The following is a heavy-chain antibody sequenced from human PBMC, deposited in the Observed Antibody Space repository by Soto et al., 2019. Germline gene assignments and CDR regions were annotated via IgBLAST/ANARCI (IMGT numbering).Heavy chain of an antibody. CDR1: GFTFDDYA. V-gene: IGHV3-9*01. J-gene: IGHJ4*02. Sequence: PGGSLRLSCAASGFTFDDYAMHWVRQAPGKGLEWVSGISWNSGSIGYADSVKGRFTISRDNAKNSLYLQMNSLRAEDTALYYCAKAPADDSGYDSPIDYWGQGTLVTVSS. CDR2: ISWNSGSI. D-gene: IGHD5-12*01. CDR3: AKAPADDSGYDSPIDY.